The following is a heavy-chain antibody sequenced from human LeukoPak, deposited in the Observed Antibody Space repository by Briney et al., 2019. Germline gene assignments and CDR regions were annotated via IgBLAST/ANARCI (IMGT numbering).Heavy chain of an antibody. D-gene: IGHD6-13*01. J-gene: IGHJ4*02. CDR1: GGSISSYY. CDR2: IYYSGST. Sequence: SETLSLTCTVSGGSISSYYWSWIRQPPGKGLEWIGYIYYSGSTNHNPSLKSRVTISVDTSKNQFSLKLSSVTAADTAVYYCAGGRYSSWFDYWGQGTLVTVSS. CDR3: AGGRYSSWFDY. V-gene: IGHV4-59*01.